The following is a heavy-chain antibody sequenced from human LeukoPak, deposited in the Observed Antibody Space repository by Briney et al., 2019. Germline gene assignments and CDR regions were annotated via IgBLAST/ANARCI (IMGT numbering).Heavy chain of an antibody. CDR2: ISGSGGST. CDR3: AKDRNGSYPGQPYYYYMDV. CDR1: GFTFSSYA. V-gene: IGHV3-23*01. Sequence: GGSLRLSCAASGFTFSSYAMSWVRQAPGKGLEWVTAISGSGGSTYYADSVKGRFTISRDNSKSTLYLQMNSLRAEDTAVYYCAKDRNGSYPGQPYYYYMDVCGKGTTVTVSS. J-gene: IGHJ6*03. D-gene: IGHD1-26*01.